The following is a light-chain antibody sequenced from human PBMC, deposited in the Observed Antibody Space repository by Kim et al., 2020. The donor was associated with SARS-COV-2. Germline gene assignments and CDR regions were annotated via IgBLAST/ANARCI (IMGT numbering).Light chain of an antibody. V-gene: IGLV1-44*01. J-gene: IGLJ3*02. CDR2: SHN. CDR1: IPNNGSNT. CDR3: APWDGNLNCWV. Sequence: GQSGTIPCSERIPNNGSNTLICYQLPPGTAPNFLIYSHNRRHSWVPDRFSGPKSGTSASLAISGLQSEDEADYYCAPWDGNLNCWVFGGGTKLTVL.